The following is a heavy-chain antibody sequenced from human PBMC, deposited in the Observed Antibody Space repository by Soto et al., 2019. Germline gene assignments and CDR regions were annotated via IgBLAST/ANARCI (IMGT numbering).Heavy chain of an antibody. CDR2: ISGSGGST. Sequence: GALRLSCAASGFTFSSYAMSWVRQAPGKGLEWVSAISGSGGSTYYADSVKGRFTISRDNSKNTLYLQMNSLRAEDTAVYYCAKVRPHYYDSSGYPEGNDAFDIWGQGTMVTVSS. D-gene: IGHD3-22*01. J-gene: IGHJ3*02. CDR1: GFTFSSYA. V-gene: IGHV3-23*01. CDR3: AKVRPHYYDSSGYPEGNDAFDI.